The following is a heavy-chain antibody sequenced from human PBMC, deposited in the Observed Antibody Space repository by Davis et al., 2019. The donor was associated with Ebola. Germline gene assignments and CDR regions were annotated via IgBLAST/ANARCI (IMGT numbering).Heavy chain of an antibody. CDR2: ISYDGSNK. CDR3: AKVESPGY. Sequence: GESLKISCAASGFTFSSYAMHWVRQAPGKGLEWVAVISYDGSNKYYADSVKGRFTISRDNSKNTLYLQMSSLRAEDTAVYYCAKVESPGYWGQGTLVTVSS. V-gene: IGHV3-30*04. CDR1: GFTFSSYA. D-gene: IGHD5-24*01. J-gene: IGHJ4*02.